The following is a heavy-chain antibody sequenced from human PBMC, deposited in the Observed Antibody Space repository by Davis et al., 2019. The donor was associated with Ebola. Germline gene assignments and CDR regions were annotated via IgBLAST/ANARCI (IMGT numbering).Heavy chain of an antibody. CDR1: GFTVSSNY. CDR2: IYSGGST. V-gene: IGHV3-66*01. Sequence: GESLKISCAASGFTVSSNYMSWVRQAPGKGLEWVSVIYSGGSTYYADSVKGRFTISRDNSKNTLFLQINSLRVDDTAVYYCAKDRGGLVDTNTLDYWGQGALVTVSS. J-gene: IGHJ4*02. D-gene: IGHD5-18*01. CDR3: AKDRGGLVDTNTLDY.